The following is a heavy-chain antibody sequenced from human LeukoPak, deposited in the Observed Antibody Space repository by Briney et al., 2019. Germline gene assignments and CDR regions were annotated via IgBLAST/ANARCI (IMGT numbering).Heavy chain of an antibody. Sequence: ASVKVSCKVSGHTLKELSMYWVRQAPGKGLEWMGGFDPKDGKAIFAQKFQGRLTVTEDTSTDTAYMEMSNLRSEDTAVYYCTTLQATLRHLLVRTGRWFDPWGQGTLVTVSS. CDR2: FDPKDGKA. CDR1: GHTLKELS. CDR3: TTLQATLRHLLVRTGRWFDP. D-gene: IGHD1-26*01. V-gene: IGHV1-24*01. J-gene: IGHJ5*02.